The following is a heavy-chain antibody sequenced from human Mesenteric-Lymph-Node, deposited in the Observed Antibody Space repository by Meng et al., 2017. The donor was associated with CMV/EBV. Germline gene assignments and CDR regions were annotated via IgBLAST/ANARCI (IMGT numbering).Heavy chain of an antibody. CDR1: GDSINNDNG. J-gene: IGHJ5*02. CDR3: ARHNWDYVGNWFDP. V-gene: IGHV4-4*02. D-gene: IGHD1-7*01. Sequence: VSGDSINNDNGWSWVRQPPGKGLEWIAEMYHTGSANYNPSLKSRVTISLDKSKNHFSLRLTSVTAADTAIYYCARHNWDYVGNWFDPWGPGTLVTVSS. CDR2: MYHTGSA.